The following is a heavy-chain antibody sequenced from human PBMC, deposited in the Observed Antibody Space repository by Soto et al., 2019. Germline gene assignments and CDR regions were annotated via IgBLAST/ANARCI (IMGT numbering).Heavy chain of an antibody. CDR3: ARVGMVPKTYYDFWSGYFFDY. D-gene: IGHD3-3*01. CDR2: INAGNGNT. J-gene: IGHJ4*02. V-gene: IGHV1-3*01. Sequence: GASVKVSCKASGYTFTSYAMHWVRQAPGQRLEWMGWINAGNGNTKYAQKLQGRVTITRDTSASTAYVELSSLRSDDTAVYYCARVGMVPKTYYDFWSGYFFDYWGQGTLVTVSS. CDR1: GYTFTSYA.